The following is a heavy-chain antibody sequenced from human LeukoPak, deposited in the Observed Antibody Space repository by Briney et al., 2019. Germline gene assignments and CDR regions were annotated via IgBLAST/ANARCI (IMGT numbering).Heavy chain of an antibody. J-gene: IGHJ4*02. CDR2: IYPGDSDT. V-gene: IGHV5-51*01. CDR1: GSTFANYW. D-gene: IGHD3-3*01. Sequence: GESLKISCQGSGSTFANYWIGWVRQLPGKGPEWMGIIYPGDSDTKYSPSFQGQVTMSVDKSINTAYLQWGSLKASDTAMYYCARLSTRLLDHWGQGTRVTVSS. CDR3: ARLSTRLLDH.